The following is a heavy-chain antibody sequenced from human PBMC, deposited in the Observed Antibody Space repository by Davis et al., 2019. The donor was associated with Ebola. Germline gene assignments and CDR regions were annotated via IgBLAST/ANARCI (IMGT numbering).Heavy chain of an antibody. CDR1: GGSISSSSYY. CDR3: ARLHDAFDI. V-gene: IGHV4-39*01. CDR2: IYYSGST. J-gene: IGHJ3*02. Sequence: MPGGSLRLSCTVSGGSISSSSYYWGWIRQPPGKGLEWIGSIYYSGSTYYNPSLKSRVTISVDTSKNQFSLKLSSVTAADTAVYYCARLHDAFDIWGQGTMVTVSS.